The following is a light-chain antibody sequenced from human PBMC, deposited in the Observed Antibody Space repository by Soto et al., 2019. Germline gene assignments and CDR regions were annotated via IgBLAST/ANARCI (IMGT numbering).Light chain of an antibody. V-gene: IGLV2-14*01. CDR2: EVS. Sequence: QSVLTQPASVSGSPGQSITISCTGTSSDVGDYNYVSWYQQHPGKAPKLMIYEVSHRLSGVSNRFSGSKSGYTASLTISGLQDEDAADYYCSSYISSSIVVFGGGTNLTVL. CDR3: SSYISSSIVV. CDR1: SSDVGDYNY. J-gene: IGLJ2*01.